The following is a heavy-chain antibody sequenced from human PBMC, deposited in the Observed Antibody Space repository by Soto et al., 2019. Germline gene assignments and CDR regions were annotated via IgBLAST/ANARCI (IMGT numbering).Heavy chain of an antibody. CDR2: IIPIFGIP. D-gene: IGHD1-1*01. J-gene: IGHJ5*02. V-gene: IGHV1-69*13. CDR3: AKAAQTRFNWNDLGNWFDP. CDR1: GGTFSSYA. Sequence: SVKVSCKESGGTFSSYAIAWVRQAPGQGLEWMGGIIPIFGIPNYAQKFQGRVAITADESTNTAYMELSSLRSDDTAVYYCAKAAQTRFNWNDLGNWFDPWGQGTLVTVS.